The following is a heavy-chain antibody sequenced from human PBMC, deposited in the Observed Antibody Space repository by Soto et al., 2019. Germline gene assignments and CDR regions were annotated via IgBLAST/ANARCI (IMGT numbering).Heavy chain of an antibody. CDR1: GFSLSTSGVG. D-gene: IGHD3-3*01. V-gene: IGHV2-5*02. J-gene: IGHJ5*02. CDR3: AHSHSITIFGVVHNWFDP. Sequence: QITLKESGPTLVKPTQTLTLTCTFSGFSLSTSGVGVGWIRQPPGKALEWLALIYWDDDKRYSPSLKSRLTIPKDPSKNQVVLKMTNMDPVDTATYYCAHSHSITIFGVVHNWFDPWGQGTLVTVSS. CDR2: IYWDDDK.